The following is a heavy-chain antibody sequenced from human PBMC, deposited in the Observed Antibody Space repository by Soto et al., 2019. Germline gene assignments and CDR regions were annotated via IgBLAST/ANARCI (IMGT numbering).Heavy chain of an antibody. CDR2: ISSSRTYI. Sequence: GVSLRLSCAASGFTLSTYSMNWVRQAPGKGLEWVSSISSSRTYIYYADSVKGRFTISRDNAKNSLYLQMHSLRAEDTAVYYCARDPGLGYCSSTCCPYYFDYWGQGTLVTDS. J-gene: IGHJ4*02. V-gene: IGHV3-21*01. D-gene: IGHD2-2*01. CDR3: ARDPGLGYCSSTCCPYYFDY. CDR1: GFTLSTYS.